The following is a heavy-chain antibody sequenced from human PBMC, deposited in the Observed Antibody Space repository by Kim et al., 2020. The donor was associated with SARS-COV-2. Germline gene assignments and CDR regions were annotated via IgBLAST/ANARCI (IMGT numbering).Heavy chain of an antibody. CDR3: TRRPYRDSSGGMDV. V-gene: IGHV4-4*02. CDR1: GASIISNSW. J-gene: IGHJ6*02. CDR2: IHHSGGT. D-gene: IGHD1-26*01. Sequence: SETLSLTCGVSGASIISNSWWSWVRQPPGKGLEWIAEIHHSGGTASDPSLKGRVTVSVDKSRNQFSLRLISVTAADTAVYYCTRRPYRDSSGGMDVWGQGTTVTVSS.